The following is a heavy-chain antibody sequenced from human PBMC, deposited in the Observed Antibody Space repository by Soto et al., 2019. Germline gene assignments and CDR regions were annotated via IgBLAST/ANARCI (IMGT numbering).Heavy chain of an antibody. CDR3: ARDLGSTASGYGYYYYGMDV. J-gene: IGHJ6*02. V-gene: IGHV1-3*01. CDR1: GYTFTSYA. Sequence: GASVKVSCKASGYTFTSYAMHWVRQAPGQRLEWMGWINAGNGNTKYSQKFQGRVTITRDTSASTAYMELSSLRSEDTAVYYCARDLGSTASGYGYYYYGMDVWGQGTTVTV. CDR2: INAGNGNT. D-gene: IGHD3-10*01.